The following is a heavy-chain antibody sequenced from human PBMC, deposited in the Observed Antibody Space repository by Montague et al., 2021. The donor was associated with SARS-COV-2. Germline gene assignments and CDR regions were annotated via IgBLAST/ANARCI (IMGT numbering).Heavy chain of an antibody. D-gene: IGHD3-10*01. J-gene: IGHJ4*02. Sequence: CRRLSCAASGFTFSSYEMNWVRQAPGKGLECVSYISSSGSTIYYADSVKGRFTISRDNAKNSLYLQMNSLRAGDTAVYYCAREGDSYYYGSGSYFDYWGQGTLVTVSS. CDR3: AREGDSYYYGSGSYFDY. V-gene: IGHV3-48*03. CDR2: ISSSGSTI. CDR1: GFTFSSYE.